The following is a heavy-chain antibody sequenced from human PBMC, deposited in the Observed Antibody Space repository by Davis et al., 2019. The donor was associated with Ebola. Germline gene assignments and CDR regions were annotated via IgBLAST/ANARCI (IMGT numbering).Heavy chain of an antibody. D-gene: IGHD2-2*02. J-gene: IGHJ6*02. Sequence: SVKVSCKASGGTFSSYAISWVRQAPGQGLEWMGRIIPILGIASYAQKFQGRVTMTRDTSTSTVYMELSSLRAEDTAVYYCATPNPCSSTSCYTPKNYYYYGMDVWGQGTTVTVSS. CDR2: IIPILGIA. V-gene: IGHV1-69*04. CDR1: GGTFSSYA. CDR3: ATPNPCSSTSCYTPKNYYYYGMDV.